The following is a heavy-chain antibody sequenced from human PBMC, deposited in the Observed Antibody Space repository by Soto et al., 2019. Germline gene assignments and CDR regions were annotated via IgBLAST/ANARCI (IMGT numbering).Heavy chain of an antibody. CDR3: ARHRGTISLTDY. CDR1: SDSISNYY. D-gene: IGHD3-9*01. CDR2: IYYSGST. J-gene: IGHJ4*02. Sequence: SETLSLTCTVSSDSISNYYWGWIRQPPGKGLEWIGSIYYSGSTYYNPSLKSRVTISVDTSKNQFSLKLSSVTAADTAVYYCARHRGTISLTDYWGQGTLVTVSS. V-gene: IGHV4-39*01.